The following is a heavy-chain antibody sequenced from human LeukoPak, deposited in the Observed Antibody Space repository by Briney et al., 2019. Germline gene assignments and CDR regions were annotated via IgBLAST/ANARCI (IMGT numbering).Heavy chain of an antibody. CDR1: GFTFTSFS. V-gene: IGHV3-21*01. CDR3: ERLVRNGDSGGCYYYYDY. CDR2: INTVATYI. J-gene: IGHJ4*02. D-gene: IGHD3-22*01. Sequence: GVSLRLSCAASGFTFTSFSSNWVREAPGKALEWVSSINTVATYIYYSDSVRGRFNISRDNANNSVYLQKDSLRAEETGVYYCERLVRNGDSGGCYYYYDYWGQGTLVTVSS.